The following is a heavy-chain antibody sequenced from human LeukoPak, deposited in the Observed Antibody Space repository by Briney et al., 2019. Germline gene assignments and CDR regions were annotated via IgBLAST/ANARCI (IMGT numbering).Heavy chain of an antibody. V-gene: IGHV3-53*01. D-gene: IGHD3-10*01. CDR2: IYSDGRT. Sequence: GGSLRLSCAASGFAVSSKYMSWVRQAPGKGLEWVSVIYSDGRTYYADSVKGRLTISRDISKNTLFLQMTSLRAEDTAVYYCAKVKGWYGEGYFDYWGQGTLVTVSS. J-gene: IGHJ4*02. CDR1: GFAVSSKY. CDR3: AKVKGWYGEGYFDY.